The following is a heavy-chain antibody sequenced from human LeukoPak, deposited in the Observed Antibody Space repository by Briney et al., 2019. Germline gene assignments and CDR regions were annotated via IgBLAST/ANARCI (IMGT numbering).Heavy chain of an antibody. CDR1: GFTFSSYA. CDR3: ASRSGSYEGFDY. J-gene: IGHJ4*02. CDR2: ISSSSSYI. V-gene: IGHV3-21*01. Sequence: GGSLRLSCAASGFTFSSYAMSWVRQAPGKGLEWVSSISSSSSYIYYADSVKGRFTISRDNAKNSLYLQMNSLRAEDTAVYYCASRSGSYEGFDYWGQGTLVTVSS. D-gene: IGHD1-26*01.